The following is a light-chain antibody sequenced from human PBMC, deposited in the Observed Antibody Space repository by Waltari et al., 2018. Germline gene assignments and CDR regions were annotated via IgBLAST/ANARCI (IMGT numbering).Light chain of an antibody. CDR1: ELPRKY. J-gene: IGLJ1*01. CDR3: YSSDSTGLRV. CDR2: EDT. V-gene: IGLV3-10*01. Sequence: SYELTQTPSVSVSPGQTARITCSGHELPRKYAYWFQQKSGLAPRLVIYEDTKRPSGIPERFSGSSSGTVATLTITGAQVDDEADYYCYSSDSTGLRVFGGGTTVVVL.